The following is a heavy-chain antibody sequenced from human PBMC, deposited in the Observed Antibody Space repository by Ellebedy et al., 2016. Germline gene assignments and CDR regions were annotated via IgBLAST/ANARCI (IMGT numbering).Heavy chain of an antibody. V-gene: IGHV4-59*08. CDR1: GGSIKNDY. J-gene: IGHJ4*02. Sequence: SETLSLTCTVSGGSIKNDYWNWIRQPPGKGLDWIGSIFYSGSTNYNPSLKSRVTISVDTSKNQFSLKLSSLTASDTAVYYCARHPATGAYYDILTGYYSGYFDYWGQGTLVTVSS. CDR3: ARHPATGAYYDILTGYYSGYFDY. D-gene: IGHD3-9*01. CDR2: IFYSGST.